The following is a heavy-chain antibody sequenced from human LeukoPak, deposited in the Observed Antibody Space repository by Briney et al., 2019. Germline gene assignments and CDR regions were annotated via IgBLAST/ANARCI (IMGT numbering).Heavy chain of an antibody. CDR1: GGSISSYY. J-gene: IGHJ3*02. CDR2: VYRSGQI. V-gene: IGHV4-59*01. Sequence: SETLSLTCTVSGGSISSYYWSWIRQSPGRAPEWLAYVYRSGQIDYNSSLRGRVTVSLDRSKTQLSLRLRSLTAADTAVYYCASGKYYYDDAASINRASRTAFHIWAQGTMVLVSS. CDR3: ASGKYYYDDAASINRASRTAFHI. D-gene: IGHD3-22*01.